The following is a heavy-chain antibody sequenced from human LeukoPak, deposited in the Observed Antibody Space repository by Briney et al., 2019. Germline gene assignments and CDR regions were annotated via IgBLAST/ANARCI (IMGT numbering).Heavy chain of an antibody. J-gene: IGHJ4*02. V-gene: IGHV4-61*01. D-gene: IGHD2-15*01. Sequence: PSETLSLTCTVSGGSVSSGSYYWSWIRQPPGTGLEWIGYIYYSGSTNYNPSLKSRATISVDTSKNQFSLKLSSVTAADTAVYYCARDHRGSGPDAGYYWGQGTLVTVSS. CDR2: IYYSGST. CDR1: GGSVSSGSYY. CDR3: ARDHRGSGPDAGYY.